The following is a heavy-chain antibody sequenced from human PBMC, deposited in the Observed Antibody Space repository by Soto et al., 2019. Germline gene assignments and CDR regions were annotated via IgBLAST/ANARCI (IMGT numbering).Heavy chain of an antibody. J-gene: IGHJ1*01. CDR3: ARDPRVGATAAEYFQH. Sequence: EVQLLESGGGLVQPGGSLRLSCAASGFTFSNYAMTWVRQAPGKGLEWVSSIISGSGGSTYYADSVKGRFTISRDNSKNTVCLQMNSLRAEDTAVYYCARDPRVGATAAEYFQHWGQGTLVTVSS. V-gene: IGHV3-23*01. CDR1: GFTFSNYA. CDR2: ISGSGGST. D-gene: IGHD1-26*01.